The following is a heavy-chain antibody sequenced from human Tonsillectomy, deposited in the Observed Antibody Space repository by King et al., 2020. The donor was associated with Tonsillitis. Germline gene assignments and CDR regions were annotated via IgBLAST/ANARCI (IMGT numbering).Heavy chain of an antibody. CDR3: ARGGSGTGGAFDI. CDR1: GFTFSSYG. Sequence: QVQLVQSGGGVVQPGRSLRLSCAASGFTFSSYGMHWVRQAPGKGLEWVAVISYGGSNKYYADSVKGRFTISRENSKDTLYLQMNSLRAEDTAIYYCARGGSGTGGAFDIWGQGTVVTVSS. D-gene: IGHD3-10*01. J-gene: IGHJ3*02. CDR2: ISYGGSNK. V-gene: IGHV3-33*05.